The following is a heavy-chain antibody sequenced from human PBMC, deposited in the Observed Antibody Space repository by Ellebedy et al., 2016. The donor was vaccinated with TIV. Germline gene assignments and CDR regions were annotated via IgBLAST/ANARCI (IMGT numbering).Heavy chain of an antibody. CDR1: GGSISHYY. CDR2: SYYTGTT. Sequence: MPSETLSLTCSVSGGSISHYYWSWIRQPPGKGLQWIGFSYYTGTTNYNPTLKSRVTISVDTSKNQVSLRLSSVTAADTAVYYCASAPNQDFYDYWGQGTLVTVSS. CDR3: ASAPNQDFYDY. J-gene: IGHJ4*02. V-gene: IGHV4-59*01.